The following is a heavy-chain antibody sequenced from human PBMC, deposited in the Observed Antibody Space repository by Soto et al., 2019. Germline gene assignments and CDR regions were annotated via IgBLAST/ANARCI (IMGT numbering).Heavy chain of an antibody. CDR1: GFTFSDHY. V-gene: IGHV3-72*01. J-gene: IGHJ4*02. CDR2: IRNTAQRFIT. Sequence: EVQLVESGGGLVQPGGSLRLSCAASGFTFSDHYMDWVRQAPGKGLEWVGSIRNTAQRFITEYAASVKGRFTVSRDESENSLYLQMNSLTIGDTAVYYCASPQRRSGGWSYYWGQGTLVTVSS. D-gene: IGHD6-19*01. CDR3: ASPQRRSGGWSYY.